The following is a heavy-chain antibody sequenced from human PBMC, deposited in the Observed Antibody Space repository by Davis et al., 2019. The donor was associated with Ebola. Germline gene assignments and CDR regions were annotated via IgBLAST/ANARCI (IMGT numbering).Heavy chain of an antibody. V-gene: IGHV3-7*03. CDR3: ARDVGVEFDY. Sequence: GGSLRLSCTGSGFNINIFWMAWVRQAPGKGLEWVANIKEDGSEKHYVDSVKGRFTISRDNAKNSLYLQMGDLRADDAAVYYCARDVGVEFDYWGQRTRVTVSS. CDR1: GFNINIFW. D-gene: IGHD3-10*01. J-gene: IGHJ4*02. CDR2: IKEDGSEK.